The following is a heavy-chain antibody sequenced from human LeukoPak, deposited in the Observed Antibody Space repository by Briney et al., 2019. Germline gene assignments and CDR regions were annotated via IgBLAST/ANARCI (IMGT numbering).Heavy chain of an antibody. Sequence: KPGGSLRLSCAASEFIFSDYYMTWIRQAPGKGLEWVAHISQNGDSVFYADSVKGRFTISRDNTKNSLYLQMNSLRVEDTAVYYCAKSVVTAIGAFDIWGQGTMVSVSS. J-gene: IGHJ3*02. CDR1: EFIFSDYY. CDR2: ISQNGDSV. D-gene: IGHD2-21*02. V-gene: IGHV3-11*04. CDR3: AKSVVTAIGAFDI.